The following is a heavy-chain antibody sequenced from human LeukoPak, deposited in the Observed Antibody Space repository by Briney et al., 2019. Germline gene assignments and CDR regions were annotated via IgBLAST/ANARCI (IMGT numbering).Heavy chain of an antibody. CDR2: IIPIFGTA. J-gene: IGHJ4*02. D-gene: IGHD2-2*01. Sequence: SVKVSCNASGGTFSSYAISWVRQAPGQGLEWMGGIIPIFGTANYAQKFQGRVTITTDESTSTAYMELSSLRSEDTAVYYCARVRCSSTSCYGYFDYWGQGTLVTVSS. CDR3: ARVRCSSTSCYGYFDY. CDR1: GGTFSSYA. V-gene: IGHV1-69*05.